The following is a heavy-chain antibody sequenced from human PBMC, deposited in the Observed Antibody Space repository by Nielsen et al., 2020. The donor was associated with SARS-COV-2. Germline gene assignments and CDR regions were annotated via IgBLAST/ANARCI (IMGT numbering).Heavy chain of an antibody. Sequence: ASVKVSCKASGYTFTTYYMHWVRQAPGQGLEWMGRINPYSGGTNYAQKFQGTVTMTRDASISTAYMELSRLRSDDTAVYYCARQVGYCSSTSCLYYYYYGMDVWGQGTTVTVSS. CDR2: INPYSGGT. V-gene: IGHV1-2*06. J-gene: IGHJ6*02. CDR3: ARQVGYCSSTSCLYYYYYGMDV. D-gene: IGHD2-2*01. CDR1: GYTFTTYY.